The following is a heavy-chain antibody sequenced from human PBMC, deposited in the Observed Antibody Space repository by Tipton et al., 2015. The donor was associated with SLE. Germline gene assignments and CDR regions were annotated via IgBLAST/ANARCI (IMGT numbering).Heavy chain of an antibody. Sequence: GSLRLSCAASGFTFSSYWMSWVRQAPGKGLEWVANIKQDGSEKYYVDSVKGRFTISRDNAKNSLYLQMNSLRAEDTALYCCAKALSIAAAAPYFDLWGRGTLVTVSS. CDR2: IKQDGSEK. V-gene: IGHV3-7*03. D-gene: IGHD6-13*01. J-gene: IGHJ2*01. CDR3: AKALSIAAAAPYFDL. CDR1: GFTFSSYW.